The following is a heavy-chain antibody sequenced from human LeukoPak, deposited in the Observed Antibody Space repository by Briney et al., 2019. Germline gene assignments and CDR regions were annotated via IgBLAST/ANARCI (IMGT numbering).Heavy chain of an antibody. CDR1: GFTXXSYA. V-gene: IGHV3-23*01. J-gene: IGHJ4*02. Sequence: XXXSGFTXXSYAMSWVRQAPGKGLEWVSTISGSGGSPYYADSVKGRFTISRDNSKKTLYVQMNRLRDEDTAVFYXXXXQXXSXXXXXDYWGXXTXVTVSS. CDR3: XXXQXXSXXXXXDY. CDR2: ISGSGGSP.